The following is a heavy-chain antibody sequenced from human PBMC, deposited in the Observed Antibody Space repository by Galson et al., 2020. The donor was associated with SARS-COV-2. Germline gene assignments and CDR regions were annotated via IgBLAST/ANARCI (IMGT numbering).Heavy chain of an antibody. J-gene: IGHJ5*02. V-gene: IGHV3-21*01. D-gene: IGHD6-6*01. CDR2: ISSSSSYI. Sequence: GDSLKISCAASGFTFSSYSMNWVRQAPGKGLEWVSSISSSSSYIYYADSVKGRFTISRDNAKNSLYLQMNSLRAEDTAVYYCARDLVSSLQPNWCDPWGQGTLVTVSS. CDR3: ARDLVSSLQPNWCDP. CDR1: GFTFSSYS.